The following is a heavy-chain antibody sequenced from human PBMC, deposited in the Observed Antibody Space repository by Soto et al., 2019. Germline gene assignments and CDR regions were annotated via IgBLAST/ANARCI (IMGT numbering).Heavy chain of an antibody. CDR1: GGSISSYY. D-gene: IGHD3-10*01. J-gene: IGHJ4*02. CDR2: IYYSGST. Sequence: PSETLSLTWTVSGGSISSYYWSWIRQPPGKGLEWIGYIYYSGSTNYNPSLKSRVTISVDTSKNQFSLKLSSVTAADTAVYYCARDPGFGELSYFDYWGQGTLVTVSS. V-gene: IGHV4-59*01. CDR3: ARDPGFGELSYFDY.